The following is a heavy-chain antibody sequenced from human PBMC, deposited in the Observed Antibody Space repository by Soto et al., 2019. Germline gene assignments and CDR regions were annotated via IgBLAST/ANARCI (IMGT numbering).Heavy chain of an antibody. CDR2: ISAYNGNT. V-gene: IGHV1-18*01. D-gene: IGHD6-6*01. CDR3: ARVFGGIAAGRRYYFDY. J-gene: IGHJ4*02. Sequence: AGRKLSCKASEYTFTSYGISWVRQAPGQGLEWMGWISAYNGNTNYAQKLEVRVTMTTDRSTSTAYMELRSLRSDDTAVYYCARVFGGIAAGRRYYFDYWGQGTLVTVSS. CDR1: EYTFTSYG.